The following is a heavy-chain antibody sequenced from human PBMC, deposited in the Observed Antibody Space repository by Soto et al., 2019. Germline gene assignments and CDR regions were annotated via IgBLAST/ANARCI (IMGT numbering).Heavy chain of an antibody. CDR1: GDPISGFS. Sequence: SETLSLTCTVSGDPISGFSWRWIRQPAGKGLEWIGRILTNESTNXNPSLKSRVTISVDTSKNQFSLKLSSVTAADTAVYYCARATLDYDYDYWGQGTLVTVSS. D-gene: IGHD3-3*01. J-gene: IGHJ4*02. CDR3: ARATLDYDYDY. CDR2: ILTNEST. V-gene: IGHV4-4*07.